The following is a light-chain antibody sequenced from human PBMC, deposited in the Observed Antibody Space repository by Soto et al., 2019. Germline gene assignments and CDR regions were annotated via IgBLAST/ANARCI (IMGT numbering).Light chain of an antibody. CDR2: GAS. CDR1: QSVSSSY. J-gene: IGKJ1*01. Sequence: EIVLTQSPGTLSLSPGERATLSCRASQSVSSSYLAWYQQKPGQAPSLLSYGASTRATGIPDRFSGSGSGTDFTLTISRLEPEDFAVYYCQQYDSSPRTFGQGTKVDIK. CDR3: QQYDSSPRT. V-gene: IGKV3-20*01.